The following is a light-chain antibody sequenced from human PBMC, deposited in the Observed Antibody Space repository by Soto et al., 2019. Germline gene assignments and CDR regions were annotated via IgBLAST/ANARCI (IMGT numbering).Light chain of an antibody. CDR3: QQYYTLPIT. CDR2: DAS. Sequence: EIVMPQSPATLSVSPGERATLSCRASQSVSSYLAWYQQKPGQAPRLLIYDASNRATGIPARFSGSGSGTDFTLTISSLQSEDCAVYYCQQYYTLPITFGGGTKVDIK. V-gene: IGKV3D-15*01. CDR1: QSVSSY. J-gene: IGKJ4*01.